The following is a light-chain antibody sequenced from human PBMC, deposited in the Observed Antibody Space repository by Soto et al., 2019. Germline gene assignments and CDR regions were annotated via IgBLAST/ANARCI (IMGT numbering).Light chain of an antibody. CDR1: SSNIETNY. CDR3: GTWDNSLRAGV. Sequence: QSVLTQPPSVSAPPGQKVTISCSGSSSNIETNYVSWDQQLPGTAPKLLIYDNNKRPSGIPDRFAGSKSGTSATLGITGLQTGDEAEYYCGTWDNSLRAGVFGGGTKVTVL. J-gene: IGLJ2*01. CDR2: DNN. V-gene: IGLV1-51*01.